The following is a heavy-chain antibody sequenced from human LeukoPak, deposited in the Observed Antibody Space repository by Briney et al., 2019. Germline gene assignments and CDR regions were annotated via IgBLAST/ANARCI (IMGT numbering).Heavy chain of an antibody. J-gene: IGHJ6*02. V-gene: IGHV4-59*01. Sequence: SETLSLTCTVSGDSISSYFWNWIRQPPGKALEWIGHIYYNGNTNYNPSLESRVTISVDTSKNQFSLRLNSVTAADTAVYYCARVNGYPKYYFYGMDVWGRGTSVTVSS. D-gene: IGHD5-24*01. CDR2: IYYNGNT. CDR3: ARVNGYPKYYFYGMDV. CDR1: GDSISSYF.